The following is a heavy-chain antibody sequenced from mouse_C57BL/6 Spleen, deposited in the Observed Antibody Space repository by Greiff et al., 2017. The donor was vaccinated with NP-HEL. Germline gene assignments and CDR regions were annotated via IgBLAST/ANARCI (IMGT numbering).Heavy chain of an antibody. CDR2: IDPSDSVT. CDR1: GYTFTSYW. J-gene: IGHJ4*01. CDR3: ATLYDYDDAMDY. V-gene: IGHV1-52*01. D-gene: IGHD2-4*01. Sequence: QVQLQQPGAELVRPGSSVKLSCKASGYTFTSYWMHWVKQRPIQGLEWIGNIDPSDSVTHYNQKFKDKATLTVDKSSSTAYMQLSSLTSEDSAVYYCATLYDYDDAMDYWGQGTSVTVSS.